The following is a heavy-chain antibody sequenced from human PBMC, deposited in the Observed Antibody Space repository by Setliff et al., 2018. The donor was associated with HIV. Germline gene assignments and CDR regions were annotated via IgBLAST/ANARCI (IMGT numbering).Heavy chain of an antibody. CDR2: IWSDGSRQ. V-gene: IGHV3-33*06. CDR3: VKEDRAMAGTWFDC. Sequence: GGSLRLSCAASGFTFSDYYMSWIRQAPGKGLEWVAVIWSDGSRQFYVDSVKGRFTISRDNSNHMLYLQMDSLRAEDTAIYYCVKEDRAMAGTWFDCWGQGTLVTVSS. J-gene: IGHJ4*02. D-gene: IGHD6-19*01. CDR1: GFTFSDYY.